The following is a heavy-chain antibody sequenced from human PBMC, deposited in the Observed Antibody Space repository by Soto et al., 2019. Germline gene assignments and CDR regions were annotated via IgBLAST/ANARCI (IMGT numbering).Heavy chain of an antibody. V-gene: IGHV1-18*01. J-gene: IGHJ4*02. CDR1: GYTFTSYG. CDR2: ISAYNGNT. D-gene: IGHD3-3*01. CDR3: ARTYYDFWSGYDFDY. Sequence: QVQLVQSGAEVKKPGASVKVSCRASGYTFTSYGISWVRQAPGQGLEWMGWISAYNGNTNYAQKLQGRVTMTTDTSTSTAYMELRSLRSDDTAVYYCARTYYDFWSGYDFDYWGQGTLVTVSS.